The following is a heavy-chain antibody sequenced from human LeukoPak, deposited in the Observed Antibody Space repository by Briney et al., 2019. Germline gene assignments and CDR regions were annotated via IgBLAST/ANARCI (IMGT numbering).Heavy chain of an antibody. V-gene: IGHV1-3*01. CDR3: VRDRGGATTVY. CDR1: GYTFTTYS. J-gene: IGHJ4*02. CDR2: INAGSGYI. Sequence: ASVKVSCKASGYTFTTYSMHWMRQAPGQRLEWMGWINAGSGYISYSQKFQGRVAISADTPASTAYMELSSLRSEDTAVYFCVRDRGGATTVYWGQGTLVTVSS. D-gene: IGHD1-26*01.